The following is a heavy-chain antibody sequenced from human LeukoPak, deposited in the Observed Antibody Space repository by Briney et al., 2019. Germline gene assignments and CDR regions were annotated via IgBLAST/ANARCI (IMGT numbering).Heavy chain of an antibody. CDR2: INWNGGST. J-gene: IGHJ6*03. V-gene: IGHV3-20*04. CDR1: GFTVSSNY. D-gene: IGHD3-9*01. Sequence: GPGGSLRLSCAASGFTVSSNYMSWVRQAPGKGLEWVSGINWNGGSTGYADSVKGRFTISRDNAKNSLYLQMNSLRAEDTALYYCARAGLDDYYYYMDVWGKGTTVTVSS. CDR3: ARAGLDDYYYYMDV.